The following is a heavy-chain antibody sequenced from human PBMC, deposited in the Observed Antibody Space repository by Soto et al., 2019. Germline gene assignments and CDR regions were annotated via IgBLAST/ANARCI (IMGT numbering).Heavy chain of an antibody. CDR1: GGSISSGGYY. J-gene: IGHJ6*03. CDR2: INHSGNT. D-gene: IGHD1-1*01. V-gene: IGHV4-39*07. CDR3: ARGGGRKWNPLFEHYYYCMDV. Sequence: SETLSLTCTVSGGSISSGGYYWSWIRQPPGKGLEWIGEINHSGNTNYNPSLKSRVTISVDTSKNQFSLKLSSVTAADTAVYYCARGGGRKWNPLFEHYYYCMDVWAKGTTVTVSS.